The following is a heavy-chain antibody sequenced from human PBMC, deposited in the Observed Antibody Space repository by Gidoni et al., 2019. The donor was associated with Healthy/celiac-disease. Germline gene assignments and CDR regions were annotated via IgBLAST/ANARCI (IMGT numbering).Heavy chain of an antibody. J-gene: IGHJ6*02. CDR1: GFTFSSYS. CDR3: ARDDGYYYDSSGYYRGGFGMDV. D-gene: IGHD3-22*01. V-gene: IGHV3-48*01. CDR2: ISSSSSTI. Sequence: EVQLVESGGGLVQPGGSLRLSCAASGFTFSSYSMNWVRQDPGKGLEWVSYISSSSSTIYYADSVKGRFTISRDNAKNSLYLQMNSLRAEDTAVYYCARDDGYYYDSSGYYRGGFGMDVWGQGTTVTVSS.